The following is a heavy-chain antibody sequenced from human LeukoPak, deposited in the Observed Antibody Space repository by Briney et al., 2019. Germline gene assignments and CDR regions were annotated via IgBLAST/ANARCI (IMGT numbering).Heavy chain of an antibody. D-gene: IGHD5-24*01. J-gene: IGHJ3*02. Sequence: PGGSLRLSCAASGFTFTSYAMSWVRQAPGKGLEWVSAITHGGDATFYADSVRGRFTISRDNSKNTVYLQMSSLRAEDTAVYYCSGATIRGRYDIWGQGTLVTVSS. CDR1: GFTFTSYA. V-gene: IGHV3-23*01. CDR2: ITHGGDAT. CDR3: SGATIRGRYDI.